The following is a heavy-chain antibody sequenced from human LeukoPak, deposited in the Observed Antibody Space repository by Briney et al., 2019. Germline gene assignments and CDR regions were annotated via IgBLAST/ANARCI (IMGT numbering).Heavy chain of an antibody. CDR1: GFILSTYG. D-gene: IGHD3-16*02. Sequence: PGGSLRLSCAASGFILSTYGMSWVRQPPGKGLEWIGSLYHTGSAYYNPSLKSRVTIFMDVSKNHFSLKLSSVTAADTAVYYCARTYDYVWGSYRSHSFDSWGQGTLVTVSS. V-gene: IGHV4-38-2*01. J-gene: IGHJ4*02. CDR3: ARTYDYVWGSYRSHSFDS. CDR2: LYHTGSA.